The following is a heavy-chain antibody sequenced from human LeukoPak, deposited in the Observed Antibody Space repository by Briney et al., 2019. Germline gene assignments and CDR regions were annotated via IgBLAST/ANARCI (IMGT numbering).Heavy chain of an antibody. CDR3: ARGQASIAARPSDY. CDR2: INPNSGGT. J-gene: IGHJ4*02. Sequence: ASVKVSCKASGYTFTGYYMHWVRQAPGQGLEWMGWINPNSGGTNYAQKFQGRVTITRDTSISTAYMELSRLRSDDTAVYYCARGQASIAARPSDYWGQGTLVTVSS. CDR1: GYTFTGYY. V-gene: IGHV1-2*02. D-gene: IGHD6-6*01.